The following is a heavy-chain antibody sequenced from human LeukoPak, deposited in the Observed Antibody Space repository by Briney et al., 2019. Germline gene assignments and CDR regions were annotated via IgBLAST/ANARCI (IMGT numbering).Heavy chain of an antibody. D-gene: IGHD5-18*01. Sequence: GGSLRLSCAASGFTFSSYGMHWVRQAPGKGLEWVAVISYDGSNKYYADSVKGRFTISRDDSKNALYLQMNSLRAEDTAVYYCAKDASRRGYSYGFYDYWGQGTLVTVSS. CDR3: AKDASRRGYSYGFYDY. CDR2: ISYDGSNK. CDR1: GFTFSSYG. J-gene: IGHJ4*02. V-gene: IGHV3-30*18.